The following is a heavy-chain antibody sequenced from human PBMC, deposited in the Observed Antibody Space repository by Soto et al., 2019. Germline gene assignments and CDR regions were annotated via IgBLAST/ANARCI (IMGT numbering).Heavy chain of an antibody. V-gene: IGHV1-3*01. J-gene: IGHJ6*02. D-gene: IGHD1-7*01. CDR3: AREGEDWNWIGYYYYGMDV. CDR1: GYTFTSYA. CDR2: INAGNGNT. Sequence: ASVKVSCKASGYTFTSYAMHWVRQAPGQRLEWMGWINAGNGNTKYSQKFQGRVTITRDTSASTAYMELSSLRSEDTAVYYCAREGEDWNWIGYYYYGMDVWGQGTTVTV.